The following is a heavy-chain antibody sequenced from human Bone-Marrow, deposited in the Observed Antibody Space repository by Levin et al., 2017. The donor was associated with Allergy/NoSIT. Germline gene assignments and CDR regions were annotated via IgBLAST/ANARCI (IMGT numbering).Heavy chain of an antibody. V-gene: IGHV5-51*01. CDR1: GYSFTYYW. D-gene: IGHD1-26*01. Sequence: ESLKISCKGFGYSFTYYWIGWVRQMPGKGLEWMGVMSPDDSDTRYSPSFQGQVTTPADKSVSTAYLQWTSLKASDSAIYYCARPREEASAYDAFDIWGQGTMVSVSS. J-gene: IGHJ3*02. CDR3: ARPREEASAYDAFDI. CDR2: MSPDDSDT.